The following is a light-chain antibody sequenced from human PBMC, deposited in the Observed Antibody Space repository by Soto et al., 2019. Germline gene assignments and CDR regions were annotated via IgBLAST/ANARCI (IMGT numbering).Light chain of an antibody. J-gene: IGLJ1*01. CDR2: EVS. CDR1: SSDIGSYDR. Sequence: QSALTQPPSVSGSPGQSVTISCTGTSSDIGSYDRVSWYQQPPGTAPRLMIYEVSNRPSGVPDRFSGSKSGNTASLTISGLQPEDETDCYCTSFTTSKTYIFGTGTKLTVL. CDR3: TSFTTSKTYI. V-gene: IGLV2-18*02.